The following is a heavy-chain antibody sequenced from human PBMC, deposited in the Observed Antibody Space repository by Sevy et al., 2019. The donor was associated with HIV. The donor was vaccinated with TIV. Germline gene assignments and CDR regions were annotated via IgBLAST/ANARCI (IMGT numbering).Heavy chain of an antibody. CDR1: GFTFSSYA. CDR2: ISGGGGDT. J-gene: IGHJ6*02. D-gene: IGHD4-17*01. Sequence: GGSLRLSCAASGFTFSSYAMHWVRQAPGKGLEWVSAISGGGGDTYYADSVKGRFTISRDNSRNTLFLQMNSLRAADTAVYYCADDYGGSSEFDYYGMDVWGQGTTVTVSS. V-gene: IGHV3-23*01. CDR3: ADDYGGSSEFDYYGMDV.